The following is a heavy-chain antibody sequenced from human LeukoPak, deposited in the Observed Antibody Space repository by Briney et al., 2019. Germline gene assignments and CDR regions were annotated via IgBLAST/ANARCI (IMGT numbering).Heavy chain of an antibody. J-gene: IGHJ4*02. V-gene: IGHV1-8*03. CDR3: ARENLQLWSRAYYFDY. CDR2: MNPNSGNT. CDR1: GYTFTSYD. Sequence: GASVKVSCKASGYTFTSYDINWVRQATGQGLEWMGWMNPNSGNTGYAQKFQGRVTITRNTSISTAYMELSSLRSEDTAVYYCARENLQLWSRAYYFDYWGQGTLVTVSS. D-gene: IGHD5-18*01.